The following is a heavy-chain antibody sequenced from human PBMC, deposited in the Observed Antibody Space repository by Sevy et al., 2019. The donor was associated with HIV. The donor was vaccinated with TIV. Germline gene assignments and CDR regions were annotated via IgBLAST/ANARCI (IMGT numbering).Heavy chain of an antibody. CDR1: GFTFSNAW. V-gene: IGHV3-15*01. CDR2: IKSKTDGGTT. J-gene: IGHJ4*02. D-gene: IGHD3-22*01. Sequence: GGSLRLSCAASGFTFSNAWMSWVRQAPGKGLEWVGRIKSKTDGGTTDYAAPGKGRFTISRDDSKNTLYLQMNSLKTEDTAVYYCTTEGYDSSGYYGRKFDYWGQGTLVTVSS. CDR3: TTEGYDSSGYYGRKFDY.